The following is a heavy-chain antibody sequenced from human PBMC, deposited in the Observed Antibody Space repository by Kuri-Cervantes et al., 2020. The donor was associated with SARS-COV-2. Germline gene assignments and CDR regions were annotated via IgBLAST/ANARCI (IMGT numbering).Heavy chain of an antibody. D-gene: IGHD2-21*01. CDR3: ARVAGEGPIYYYYMDV. V-gene: IGHV3-69-1*01. Sequence: GESLKISCAASGFTFSDYYMNWVRQAPGKGLEWVSSISSSSTIYYADSVKGRFTISKESGENSLHLHMNSLRGDDTAVYYCARVAGEGPIYYYYMDVWGKGTTVTVSS. CDR2: ISSSSTI. CDR1: GFTFSDYY. J-gene: IGHJ6*03.